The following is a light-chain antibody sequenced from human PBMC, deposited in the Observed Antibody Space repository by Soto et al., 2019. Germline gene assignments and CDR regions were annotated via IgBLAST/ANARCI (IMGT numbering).Light chain of an antibody. CDR2: DAS. V-gene: IGKV3-15*01. J-gene: IGKJ2*01. Sequence: EILMTQSPATLSVSPGERATLSCRASQSVDSNLAWYQQKPGQAPRLLIYDASSLLSGVPSRFSGSGSGTDFTLTIASLQPEDFSTYYCQQSDSTPYTFGQGTKVEI. CDR3: QQSDSTPYT. CDR1: QSVDSN.